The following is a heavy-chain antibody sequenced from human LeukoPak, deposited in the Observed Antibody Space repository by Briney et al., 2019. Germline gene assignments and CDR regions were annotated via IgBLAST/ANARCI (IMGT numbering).Heavy chain of an antibody. V-gene: IGHV4-59*01. CDR2: IYYTGST. CDR3: ARGPAAGIDTGHYDY. D-gene: IGHD6-13*01. Sequence: SETLSLTCTVSGGPIRSYYWTWIRQPPGKGPEWIGHIYYTGSTTYNPSLKSRVTISVDTSKNQFSLKLTSVTAADTAVYYCARGPAAGIDTGHYDYWGQGTLVTVSS. J-gene: IGHJ4*02. CDR1: GGPIRSYY.